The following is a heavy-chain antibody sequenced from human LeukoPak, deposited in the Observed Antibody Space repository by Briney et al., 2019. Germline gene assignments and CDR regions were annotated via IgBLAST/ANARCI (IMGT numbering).Heavy chain of an antibody. V-gene: IGHV3-11*01. CDR2: ISSSGSSI. CDR1: GFTFSDYY. CDR3: ARGSDWVTFEY. D-gene: IGHD2-21*02. Sequence: GGSLTLSCAASGFTFSDYYMSWIRHAPGQGLEWVSYISSSGSSIYYVDHVKGRFTISRDNAKNSLYLQMNSLRAEDTVVYYCARGSDWVTFEYWGQGNLVTVSS. J-gene: IGHJ4*02.